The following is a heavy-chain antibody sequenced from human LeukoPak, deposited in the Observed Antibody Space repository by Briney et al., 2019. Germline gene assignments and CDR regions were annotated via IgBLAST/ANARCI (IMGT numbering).Heavy chain of an antibody. J-gene: IGHJ4*02. Sequence: GGSLRLSCAASGFTFDDYAMHWVRQAPGKGLEWVSGINWNSGSIGYADSVKSRFTISRDNAKNSLYLQMNSLRTEDTALFYCAKAGGYDYGPVGFDYWGQGTLVTVSS. CDR2: INWNSGSI. V-gene: IGHV3-9*01. D-gene: IGHD5-12*01. CDR3: AKAGGYDYGPVGFDY. CDR1: GFTFDDYA.